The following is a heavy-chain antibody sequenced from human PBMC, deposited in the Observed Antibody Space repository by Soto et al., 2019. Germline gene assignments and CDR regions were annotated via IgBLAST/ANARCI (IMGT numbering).Heavy chain of an antibody. CDR1: VFTFGDYA. J-gene: IGHJ1*01. D-gene: IGHD6-13*01. V-gene: IGHV3-49*03. CDR2: IRSKAYGGTT. Sequence: PGGSLRLSCTASVFTFGDYAMSWFRQAPGKGLEWVGFIRSKAYGGTTEYAASVKGRFTISRDDSKSIAHLQMNSLKTEDTAVYYCTGGYSSSWYLAEYFQHWGQGTLVTVSS. CDR3: TGGYSSSWYLAEYFQH.